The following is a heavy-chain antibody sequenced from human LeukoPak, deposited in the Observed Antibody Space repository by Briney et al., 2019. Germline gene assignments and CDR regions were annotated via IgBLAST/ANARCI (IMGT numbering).Heavy chain of an antibody. D-gene: IGHD1-1*01. J-gene: IGHJ6*02. V-gene: IGHV3-11*06. CDR2: ISGTRGYT. Sequence: GGSLRLSCAASGFTFSDFYMNWIRQAPGKGLEWVSYISGTRGYTDYADSVKGRFTISRDNAKNSLYLQMNSLRDEDTAVYYCARDPGRLDRGNDYYYGMDVWGQGTTVTVSS. CDR3: ARDPGRLDRGNDYYYGMDV. CDR1: GFTFSDFY.